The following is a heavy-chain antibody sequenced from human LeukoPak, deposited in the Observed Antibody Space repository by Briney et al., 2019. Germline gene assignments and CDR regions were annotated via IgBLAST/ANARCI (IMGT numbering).Heavy chain of an antibody. J-gene: IGHJ4*02. Sequence: ASVNASCKLSGYTPTEVSMHWVRQAPGKGLEWMGGFDPEDGETIYAQRFQGRVTMTEDTSTDTAYMDLSSLRSEDTAVYYCATDLSNPIFDSWGQGTLVTVSS. CDR3: ATDLSNPIFDS. V-gene: IGHV1-24*01. CDR2: FDPEDGET. CDR1: GYTPTEVS.